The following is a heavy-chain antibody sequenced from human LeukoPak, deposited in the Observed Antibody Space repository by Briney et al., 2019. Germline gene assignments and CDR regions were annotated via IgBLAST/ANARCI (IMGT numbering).Heavy chain of an antibody. Sequence: PGGSLRLSCAASGFIFSDYHMNWIRQAPGKGLEWVAYIGPGDGMIYFADSVKGRFTISRDNAENSLFLQMNSLTAEDTAVYYCATGRDITVAGPGGYFDYWGQGTLVTVSS. J-gene: IGHJ4*02. CDR3: ATGRDITVAGPGGYFDY. V-gene: IGHV3-11*01. D-gene: IGHD6-19*01. CDR2: IGPGDGMI. CDR1: GFIFSDYH.